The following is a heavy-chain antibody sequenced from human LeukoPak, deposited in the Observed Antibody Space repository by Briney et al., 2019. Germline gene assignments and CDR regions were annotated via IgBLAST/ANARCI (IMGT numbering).Heavy chain of an antibody. CDR1: GFTVSSNY. J-gene: IGHJ5*01. D-gene: IGHD4-17*01. CDR2: IYSGGST. CDR3: ANPPTVTKIRFDS. Sequence: PGGSLRLSCAASGFTVSSNYMSWVRQAPGKGLEWVSVIYSGGSTYYADSVKGRFTISRDNSKNTLYLQTNSLRAEDTAVYYCANPPTVTKIRFDSWGQGTLVTVSS. V-gene: IGHV3-53*01.